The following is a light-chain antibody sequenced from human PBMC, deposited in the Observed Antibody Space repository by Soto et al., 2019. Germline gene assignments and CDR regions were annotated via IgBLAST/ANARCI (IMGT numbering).Light chain of an antibody. Sequence: VMTQSPATLSVSPGERATLSCRASQSLRSSLAWYQQKPGQAPRLLIYGASTRATGIPARFSGSGSGTDFTLTISRLEPEDFAVYYCQQYGSSLWTFGQGTKVDIK. CDR3: QQYGSSLWT. CDR2: GAS. J-gene: IGKJ1*01. V-gene: IGKV3-20*01. CDR1: QSLRSS.